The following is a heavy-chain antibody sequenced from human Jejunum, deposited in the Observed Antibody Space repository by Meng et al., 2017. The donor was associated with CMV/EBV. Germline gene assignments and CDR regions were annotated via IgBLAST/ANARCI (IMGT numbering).Heavy chain of an antibody. Sequence: SCVASGFSFSTYGMTWVRQAPGKGLEWVSTINNIGSSTHYGDSAKGRFTISRDNSKNTVYLQMNSLRDDDTAIYYCAKEVPGLIWFGSWGQGTLVTVSS. CDR2: INNIGSST. J-gene: IGHJ5*01. CDR1: GFSFSTYG. CDR3: AKEVPGLIWFGS. D-gene: IGHD1-1*01. V-gene: IGHV3-23*05.